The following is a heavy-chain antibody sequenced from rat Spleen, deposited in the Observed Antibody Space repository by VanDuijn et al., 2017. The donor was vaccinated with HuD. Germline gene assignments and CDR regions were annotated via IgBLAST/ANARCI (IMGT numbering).Heavy chain of an antibody. J-gene: IGHJ3*01. CDR3: TGDTMGINTNWFPY. CDR2: ITNTGGNT. D-gene: IGHD1-9*01. Sequence: EVQLVESGGGLVQPGGSLKLSCVASGFTFNTYWMTWIRQAPGKGLEWVASITNTGGNTYYPDSVKGRFTISRDNAKSTLYLQMNSLRSEDTATYYCTGDTMGINTNWFPYWGYGTLGTASS. CDR1: GFTFNTYW. V-gene: IGHV5-31*01.